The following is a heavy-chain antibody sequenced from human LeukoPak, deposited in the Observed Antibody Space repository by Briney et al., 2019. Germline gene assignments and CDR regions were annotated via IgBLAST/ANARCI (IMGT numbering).Heavy chain of an antibody. J-gene: IGHJ5*02. D-gene: IGHD2-15*01. V-gene: IGHV3-23*01. Sequence: GGSLRLSCAASGFTFSSYAMSWVRQAPGKGLEWVSAISGSGGSTYYADSVKGRFTISRDNSKNTLYLQMNSLRAEDTAVYYWAKVVAGQNWFDPWGQGTLVTVSS. CDR3: AKVVAGQNWFDP. CDR1: GFTFSSYA. CDR2: ISGSGGST.